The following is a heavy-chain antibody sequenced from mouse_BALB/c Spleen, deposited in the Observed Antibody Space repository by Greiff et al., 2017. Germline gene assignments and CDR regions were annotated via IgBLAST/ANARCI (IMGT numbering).Heavy chain of an antibody. V-gene: IGHV1-80*01. J-gene: IGHJ4*01. Sequence: VQLQQSGAELVRPGSSMKISCKASGYAFSSYWMNWVKQRPGQGLEWIGQIYPGDGDTNYNGKFKGKATLTADKSSSTAYMQLSSLTSEDSAVYFCARCGVYDYVYAMDYWGQGTSVTVSS. CDR2: IYPGDGDT. CDR3: ARCGVYDYVYAMDY. D-gene: IGHD2-4*01. CDR1: GYAFSSYW.